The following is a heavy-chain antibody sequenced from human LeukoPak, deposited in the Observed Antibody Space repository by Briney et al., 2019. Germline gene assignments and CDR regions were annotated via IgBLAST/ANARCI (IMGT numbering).Heavy chain of an antibody. V-gene: IGHV3-48*03. D-gene: IGHD3-10*02. CDR2: ISTSGSTT. J-gene: IGHJ4*02. CDR1: GFTFSDYE. Sequence: GGSLRLSCAASGFTFSDYEINWVRQAPGKGLEWVSCISTSGSTTYYADSVKGRFTISRDNAKNSLFLPMNTLTAEDTAVYYCARGALHVFDYWGQGTPVTVSS. CDR3: ARGALHVFDY.